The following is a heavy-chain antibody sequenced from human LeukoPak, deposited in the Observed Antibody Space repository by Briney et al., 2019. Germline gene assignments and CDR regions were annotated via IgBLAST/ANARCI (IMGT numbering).Heavy chain of an antibody. CDR2: MNPNSGNT. Sequence: ASVKVSCKASGYTFTSYDINWVRQATGQGLEWMGWMNPNSGNTGYAQKFLGRVTMTRNTSISTAYMELSSLRSEDTAVYYCARAGKRITMVRGVVYWFDPWGQGTLVTVSS. D-gene: IGHD3-10*01. CDR1: GYTFTSYD. V-gene: IGHV1-8*01. J-gene: IGHJ5*02. CDR3: ARAGKRITMVRGVVYWFDP.